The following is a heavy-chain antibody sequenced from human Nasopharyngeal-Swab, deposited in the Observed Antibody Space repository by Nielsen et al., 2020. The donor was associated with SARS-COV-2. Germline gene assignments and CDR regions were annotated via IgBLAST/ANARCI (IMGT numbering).Heavy chain of an antibody. CDR1: GFTFSDYY. Sequence: GESLKISCAASGFTFSDYYMSWIRQAPGKGLEWVSYISSSSSYTDYADSVKGRFTISRDNAKNSLYLQMNSLRAEDTAVYYCARGGTYYDFWSGYYNYYYGMDVWGQGTTVTVSS. D-gene: IGHD3-3*01. CDR2: ISSSSSYT. CDR3: ARGGTYYDFWSGYYNYYYGMDV. V-gene: IGHV3-11*06. J-gene: IGHJ6*02.